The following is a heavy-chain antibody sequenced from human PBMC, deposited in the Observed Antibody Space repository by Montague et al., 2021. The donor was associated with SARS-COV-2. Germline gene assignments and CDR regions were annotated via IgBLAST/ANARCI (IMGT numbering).Heavy chain of an antibody. D-gene: IGHD2-2*01. V-gene: IGHV4-39*07. CDR3: ARDKAEYIVVVPAVPLAYGMDV. CDR1: GGSISSSSYY. CDR2: IYYSGST. Sequence: SETLSLTCTVSGGSISSSSYYWGWLRQPPGKGLEWIGSIYYSGSTYYNPSLKSRVTISVDTSKNQFSLKLSSVTAADTAVYHCARDKAEYIVVVPAVPLAYGMDVWGQGTTVTVSS. J-gene: IGHJ6*02.